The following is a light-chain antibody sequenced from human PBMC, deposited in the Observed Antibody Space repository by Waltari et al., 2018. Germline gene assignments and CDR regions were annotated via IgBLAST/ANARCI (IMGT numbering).Light chain of an antibody. V-gene: IGKV3-11*01. CDR1: QSVYNF. CDR3: QQRANWPPLT. CDR2: EAS. Sequence: EVVLTQSPATLSLSPGERATLPCRASQSVYNFLAWYQQKPGQAPRLLIYEASQRGTGIPARFSVSGSGTDFTLTSSNVGPEDVAIYDCQQRANWPPLTFGGGTKVEIK. J-gene: IGKJ4*01.